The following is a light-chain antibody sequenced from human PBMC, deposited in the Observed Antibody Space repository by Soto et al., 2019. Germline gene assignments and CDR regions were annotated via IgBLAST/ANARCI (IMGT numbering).Light chain of an antibody. V-gene: IGKV1-39*01. CDR1: QSITNY. CDR2: AAS. Sequence: DIHMTQSPSSLSASVGDRVTITCRASQSITNYLNWYQQQPGKAPKLLIFAASSLHSGVPSRFSGSGSGTDFTLTISSLQPEDFATYFCQQSYTTPLTFGGGTKVDIK. CDR3: QQSYTTPLT. J-gene: IGKJ4*01.